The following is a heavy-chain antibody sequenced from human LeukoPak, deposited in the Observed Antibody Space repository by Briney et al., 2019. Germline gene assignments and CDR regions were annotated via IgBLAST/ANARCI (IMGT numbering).Heavy chain of an antibody. Sequence: SETLSLTCTVSGGSISSSSYHWGWIRQPPGKGLEWIGSIYYSGSTYLNPSLESRVTISVDTSKNQFSLKLSTVTAADTALYFCARDDRVERGALPTFEYWGQGTLVTVSS. CDR2: IYYSGST. CDR3: ARDDRVERGALPTFEY. CDR1: GGSISSSSYH. D-gene: IGHD1-1*01. J-gene: IGHJ4*02. V-gene: IGHV4-39*07.